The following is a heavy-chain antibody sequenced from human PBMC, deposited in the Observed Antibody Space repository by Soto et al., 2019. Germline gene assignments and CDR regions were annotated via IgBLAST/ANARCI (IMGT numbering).Heavy chain of an antibody. V-gene: IGHV3-23*01. J-gene: IGHJ4*02. CDR3: GKGRYYDSMIIDS. CDR1: GFTFNTYA. CDR2: LSGSGGFT. D-gene: IGHD3-22*01. Sequence: PGGSLRLSCAASGFTFNTYAMSWVRQAPGKGLEWVASLSGSGGFTEHADSVKGRFSISRDNSKNTLFLQMNGLRVDDTAVYYCGKGRYYDSMIIDSWGSGTLVTVSS.